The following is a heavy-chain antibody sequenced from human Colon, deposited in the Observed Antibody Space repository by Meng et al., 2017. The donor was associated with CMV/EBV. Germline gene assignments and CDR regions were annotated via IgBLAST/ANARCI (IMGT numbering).Heavy chain of an antibody. CDR1: SSNSAA. CDR3: AREGTGYSSSWYGNWFDP. D-gene: IGHD6-13*01. CDR2: TYYRSKWYN. J-gene: IGHJ5*02. Sequence: SSNSAAWNWNRQSPSRGLEWLGRTYYRSKWYNDYAVSVKSRITINPDTSKNQFSLQLNSVTPEDTAVYYCAREGTGYSSSWYGNWFDPWGQGTLVTVSS. V-gene: IGHV6-1*01.